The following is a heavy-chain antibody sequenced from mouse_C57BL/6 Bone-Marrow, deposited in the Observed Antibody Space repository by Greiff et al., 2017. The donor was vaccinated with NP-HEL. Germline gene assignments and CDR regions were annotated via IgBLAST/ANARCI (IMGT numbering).Heavy chain of an antibody. J-gene: IGHJ1*03. D-gene: IGHD1-1*01. V-gene: IGHV1-75*01. Sequence: QVQLKQSGPELVKPGASVKISCKASGYTFTDYYINWVKQRPGQGLEWIGWIFPGSGSTYYNEKFKGKATLTVDKSSSTAYMLLSSLTSEDSAVYFCARSAVTTVVADWYFDVWGTGTTVTVSS. CDR2: IFPGSGST. CDR1: GYTFTDYY. CDR3: ARSAVTTVVADWYFDV.